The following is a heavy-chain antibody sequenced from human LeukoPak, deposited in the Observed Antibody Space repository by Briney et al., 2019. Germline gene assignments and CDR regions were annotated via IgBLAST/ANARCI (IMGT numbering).Heavy chain of an antibody. D-gene: IGHD3-3*01. V-gene: IGHV4-34*01. CDR2: INHSGST. CDR3: ARGQEDDFWSGYYFSSGFDP. J-gene: IGHJ5*02. CDR1: GGSFSGYY. Sequence: ASETLSLTCAVHGGSFSGYYWSWIRQPPGKGLEWIGEINHSGSTNYNPSLKSRVTISVDTSKNQFSLKLSSVTAADTAVYYCARGQEDDFWSGYYFSSGFDPWGQGTLVTVSS.